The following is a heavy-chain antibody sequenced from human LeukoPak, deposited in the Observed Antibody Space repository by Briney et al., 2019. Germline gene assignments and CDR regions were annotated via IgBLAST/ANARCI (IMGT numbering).Heavy chain of an antibody. D-gene: IGHD1-1*01. CDR1: RHTFISYY. V-gene: IGHV1-46*03. J-gene: IGHJ5*02. CDR3: ARAKTGRKASWFDP. Sequence: GASAKVSCKASRHTFISYYMHWVRQAPGQGLEWMGIINPSGGSTSYAQKFQGRVTMTRDTSTSTVYMELSSLRSEDTAVYYCARAKTGRKASWFDPWGQGTLVTVSS. CDR2: INPSGGST.